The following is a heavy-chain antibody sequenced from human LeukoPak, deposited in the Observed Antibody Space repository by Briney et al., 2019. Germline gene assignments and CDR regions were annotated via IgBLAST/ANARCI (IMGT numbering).Heavy chain of an antibody. CDR2: IYYSGST. V-gene: IGHV4-39*07. CDR3: ARRRRKVSEFYY. CDR1: GGPISSSSYY. J-gene: IGHJ4*02. D-gene: IGHD1-14*01. Sequence: PSETLSLTCTVSGGPISSSSYYWGWIRQPPGKGLEWIGSIYYSGSTYYNPSLKSRVTISVDTSKNQFSLKLSSVTAADTAVYYCARRRRKVSEFYYWGQGTLVTVSS.